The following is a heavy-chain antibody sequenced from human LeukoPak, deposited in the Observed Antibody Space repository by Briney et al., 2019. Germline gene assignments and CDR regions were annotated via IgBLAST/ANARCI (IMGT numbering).Heavy chain of an antibody. V-gene: IGHV1-2*02. Sequence: ASVKVSCMASGYTFTGYYMHWVRQAPGQGLEWKGWINPNSGGTNYAQKFQGRVTMTRDTSISTAYMELSRLRSDDTAVYYCARADKVGATPEFDYWGQGTLVTVSS. D-gene: IGHD1-26*01. CDR3: ARADKVGATPEFDY. CDR2: INPNSGGT. CDR1: GYTFTGYY. J-gene: IGHJ4*02.